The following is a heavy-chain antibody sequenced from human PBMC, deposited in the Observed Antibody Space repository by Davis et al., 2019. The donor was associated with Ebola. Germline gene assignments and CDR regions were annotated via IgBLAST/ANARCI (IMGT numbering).Heavy chain of an antibody. V-gene: IGHV4-61*03. CDR3: ANLGPLGY. CDR1: GGSVSSGGHY. CDR2: MSYTGST. Sequence: SETLSLTCTVSGGSVSSGGHYWSWIRQSPGKGLEWIGYMSYTGSTKYNPSLKSRVTISIDPSKNDFSLKLTSVTAADTAVYYCANLGPLGYWGQGTLVTVSS. J-gene: IGHJ4*02. D-gene: IGHD1-26*01.